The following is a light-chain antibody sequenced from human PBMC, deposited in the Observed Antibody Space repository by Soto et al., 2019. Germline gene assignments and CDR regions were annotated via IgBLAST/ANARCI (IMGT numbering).Light chain of an antibody. V-gene: IGKV1-5*03. J-gene: IGKJ1*01. CDR2: RAS. Sequence: DIHLTQSPSTLSASVGDTVTITCRASRDIGHWLAWYQQKPGKAPKLLIYRASNLEHGVPPSFSGSGSGTEFTLTISSLQPDDFATYYCQQYSSYSGFGQGTKVEIK. CDR3: QQYSSYSG. CDR1: RDIGHW.